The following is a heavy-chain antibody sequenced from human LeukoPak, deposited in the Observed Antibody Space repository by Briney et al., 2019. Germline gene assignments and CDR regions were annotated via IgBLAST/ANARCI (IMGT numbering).Heavy chain of an antibody. CDR2: MNPNSGNT. Sequence: GASVKVSCKASGYTFTSYDINWVRQATGQGLEWMGWMNPNSGNTGYAQKFQGRVTMTRNTSISTAYMELNRLRSDDTAVYYCARDVEYSSERFNFWGQGTLVTVSS. CDR1: GYTFTSYD. J-gene: IGHJ4*02. CDR3: ARDVEYSSERFNF. V-gene: IGHV1-8*01. D-gene: IGHD6-19*01.